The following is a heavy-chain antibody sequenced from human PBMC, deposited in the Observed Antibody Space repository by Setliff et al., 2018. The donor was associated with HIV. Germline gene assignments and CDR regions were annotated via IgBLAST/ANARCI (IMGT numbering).Heavy chain of an antibody. CDR2: IKRKSDGGTT. D-gene: IGHD5-18*01. Sequence: PGGSLRLSCAASGFTFSNAWMSWVRQAPGKGLEWVGRIKRKSDGGTTDYAAPVTGRFTISRDDSKNTLYLQMSSLKTEDTAVYHCVTEGHIYGYHGLDIWGQGTMVTVSS. V-gene: IGHV3-15*05. J-gene: IGHJ3*02. CDR1: GFTFSNAW. CDR3: VTEGHIYGYHGLDI.